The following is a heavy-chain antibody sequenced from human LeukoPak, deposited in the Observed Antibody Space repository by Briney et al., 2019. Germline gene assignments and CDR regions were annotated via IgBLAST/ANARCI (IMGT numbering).Heavy chain of an antibody. V-gene: IGHV3-48*03. J-gene: IGHJ6*02. Sequence: PGGSLRLSCAASRLTLSSYEMNWVRQAPGKGLEWVSYFSTSGRSIYYADSVKGRFTVSRDNAKNSLYLQMNSLRAEDTAVYYCTRDPYQYGMDVWGQGTTVTVSS. CDR1: RLTLSSYE. CDR3: TRDPYQYGMDV. CDR2: FSTSGRSI.